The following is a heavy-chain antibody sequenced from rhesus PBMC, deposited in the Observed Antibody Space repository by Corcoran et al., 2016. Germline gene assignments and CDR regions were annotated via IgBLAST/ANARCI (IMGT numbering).Heavy chain of an antibody. D-gene: IGHD3-34*01. Sequence: QVQLVQSGADVQKPGSSVKVSCKASGYTFTNYYIHWVRQTPEQGLEWREENNQKTGGTKYAQKFQGRDTMTRDTSTNTAYMELTSLRSEDTAMYFCARDDRWGDYFYWGQGVLVTVSS. V-gene: IGHV1-138*01. CDR2: NNQKTGGT. CDR1: GYTFTNYY. J-gene: IGHJ4*01. CDR3: ARDDRWGDYFY.